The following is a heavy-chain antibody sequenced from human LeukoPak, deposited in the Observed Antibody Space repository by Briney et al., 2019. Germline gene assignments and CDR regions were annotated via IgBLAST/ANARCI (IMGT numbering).Heavy chain of an antibody. Sequence: GGSLRLSCAASGFAFSIYSTDWVRQAPGKGLEWVAYIKSNSDTIYYADSVKGRFTISRDNAKNSLYLQMNSLRAEDTAVYYCARERGYCSGTTCYGFDYWGQGTLVTVSS. CDR2: IKSNSDTI. CDR3: ARERGYCSGTTCYGFDY. J-gene: IGHJ4*02. D-gene: IGHD2-2*01. CDR1: GFAFSIYS. V-gene: IGHV3-48*01.